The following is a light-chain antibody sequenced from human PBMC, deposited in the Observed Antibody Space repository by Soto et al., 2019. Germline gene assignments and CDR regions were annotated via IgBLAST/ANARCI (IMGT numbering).Light chain of an antibody. J-gene: IGKJ5*01. V-gene: IGKV3-11*01. Sequence: EIVLTQSPATLSLSPGERATLSCRASQSVSSYLAWYQKKPGQAPRLLIYDASNRATGIPARFSGSGSGTDFTLTTSSLEPEDFAVYYCQPRSNWPPFTFGQGTRLEIK. CDR1: QSVSSY. CDR3: QPRSNWPPFT. CDR2: DAS.